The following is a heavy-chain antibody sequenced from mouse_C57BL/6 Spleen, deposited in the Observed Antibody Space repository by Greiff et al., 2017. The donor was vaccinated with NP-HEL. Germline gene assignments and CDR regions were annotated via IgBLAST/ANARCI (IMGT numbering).Heavy chain of an antibody. V-gene: IGHV1-15*01. J-gene: IGHJ2*01. CDR3: TRDTTVVVFDY. CDR1: GYTFTDYE. Sequence: VQLQQSGAELVRPGASVTLSCKASGYTFTDYEMHWVKQTPVHGLEWIGAIDPETGGNAYNQKFKGKAILTADKSSSTAYMELRSLTSEDSAVYYCTRDTTVVVFDYWGQGTTLTVSS. D-gene: IGHD1-1*01. CDR2: IDPETGGN.